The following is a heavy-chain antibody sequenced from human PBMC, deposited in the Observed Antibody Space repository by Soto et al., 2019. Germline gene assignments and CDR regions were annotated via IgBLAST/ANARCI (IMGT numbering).Heavy chain of an antibody. CDR2: IYHSGST. CDR3: ARDLTLELPGYHYYGMDV. Sequence: SETLSLTCAVSGGSISSSNWWSWVRQPPGKGLEWIGEIYHSGSTNYNPSLKSRVTISVDKSKNQFSLKLSSVTAADTAVYYCARDLTLELPGYHYYGMDVWGQGTTVTVSS. D-gene: IGHD1-7*01. V-gene: IGHV4-4*02. J-gene: IGHJ6*02. CDR1: GGSISSSNW.